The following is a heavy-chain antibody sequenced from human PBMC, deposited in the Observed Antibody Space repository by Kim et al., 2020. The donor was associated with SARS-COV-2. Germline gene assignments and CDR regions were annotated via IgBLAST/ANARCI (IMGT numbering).Heavy chain of an antibody. D-gene: IGHD3-22*01. Sequence: SETLSLTCAVSGGSISSSNWWSWVRQPPGKGLEWIGEIYHSGSTNYNPSLKSRVTISVDKSKNQFSLKLSSVTAADTAVYYCARSSTNYYDSSGYYPIGGWFDPWGQGTLVTVSS. V-gene: IGHV4-4*02. J-gene: IGHJ5*02. CDR2: IYHSGST. CDR3: ARSSTNYYDSSGYYPIGGWFDP. CDR1: GGSISSSNW.